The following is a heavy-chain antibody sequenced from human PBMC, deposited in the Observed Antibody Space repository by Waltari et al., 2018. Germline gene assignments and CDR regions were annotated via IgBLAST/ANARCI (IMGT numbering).Heavy chain of an antibody. Sequence: QVVESGGGLVQPGGSLRLSCAASGFTFSSSWMHWVRQAPGKGLVWVSRISTDGSSTNYADSVKGRFTISRDNAKNTLYLQMNSLRAEDTAVYYCARDPVVPKADNWFDPWGQGTLVTVSS. J-gene: IGHJ5*02. V-gene: IGHV3-74*01. D-gene: IGHD2-2*01. CDR3: ARDPVVPKADNWFDP. CDR1: GFTFSSSW. CDR2: ISTDGSST.